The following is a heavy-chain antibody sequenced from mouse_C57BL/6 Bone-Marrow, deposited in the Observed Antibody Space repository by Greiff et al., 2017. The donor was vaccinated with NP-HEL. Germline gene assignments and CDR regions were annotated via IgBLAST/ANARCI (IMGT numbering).Heavy chain of an antibody. V-gene: IGHV1-76*01. CDR2: IYPGSGNT. Sequence: VKLMESGAELVRPGASVKLSCKASGYTFTDYYINWVKQRPGQGLEWIARIYPGSGNTYYNEKFKGKATLTAEKSSSTAYMQLSSLTSEDSAVYFCARSPYYGSSDAMDYWGQGTSVTVSS. J-gene: IGHJ4*01. CDR3: ARSPYYGSSDAMDY. CDR1: GYTFTDYY. D-gene: IGHD1-1*01.